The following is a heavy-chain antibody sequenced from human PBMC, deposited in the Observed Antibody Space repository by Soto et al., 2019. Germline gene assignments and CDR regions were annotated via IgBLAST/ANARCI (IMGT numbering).Heavy chain of an antibody. J-gene: IGHJ5*02. CDR3: AREEGYCSSTSCYGPGGWFDP. CDR2: IYYSGST. Sequence: SLTCTVSGGSVSSGSYYWSWIRQPPGKGLEWIGYIYYSGSTNYNPSLKSRVTISVDTSKNQFSLKLSSVTAADTAVYYCAREEGYCSSTSCYGPGGWFDPWGRGTLVTVSS. V-gene: IGHV4-61*01. CDR1: GGSVSSGSYY. D-gene: IGHD2-2*01.